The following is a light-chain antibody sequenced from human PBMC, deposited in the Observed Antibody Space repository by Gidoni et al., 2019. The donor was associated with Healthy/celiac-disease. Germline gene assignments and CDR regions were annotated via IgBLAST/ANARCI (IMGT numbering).Light chain of an antibody. V-gene: IGKV1-33*01. CDR2: DAS. CDR3: QQYTYTPYT. Sequence: DIQMTQSPSSLSASVEDRVTITCQASQDISNYLNWYQQKPGKAPKLLIYDASNLETGVPSRFSGSGSETDFTFTISSLQPEDIATYYCQQYTYTPYTFGQGTKLEIK. CDR1: QDISNY. J-gene: IGKJ2*01.